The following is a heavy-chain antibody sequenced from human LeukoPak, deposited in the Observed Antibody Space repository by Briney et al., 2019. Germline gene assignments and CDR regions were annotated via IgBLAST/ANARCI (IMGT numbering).Heavy chain of an antibody. D-gene: IGHD3-22*01. J-gene: IGHJ5*02. CDR3: ARGVGSSHSSGSNWFEP. CDR1: GGSFSGYY. CDR2: INHSGST. V-gene: IGHV4-34*01. Sequence: PSETLSLTCAVYGGSFSGYYWSWIRQPPGKGLEWIGEINHSGSTTYNPSLKSRVTISVDTSKNQFSLKLSSVTAADTAVYYCARGVGSSHSSGSNWFEPWGQGTLVTVSS.